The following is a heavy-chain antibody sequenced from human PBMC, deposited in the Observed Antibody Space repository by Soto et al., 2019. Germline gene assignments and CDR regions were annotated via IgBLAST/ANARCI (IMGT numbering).Heavy chain of an antibody. CDR3: ARDPWYYYDSSLSSITYFAY. J-gene: IGHJ4*02. CDR1: GYTFTSYY. V-gene: IGHV1-46*01. CDR2: INPSGGST. D-gene: IGHD3-22*01. Sequence: QVQLVQSGAEVKKPGASVKVSCKASGYTFTSYYMHWVRQAPGQGLEWMGIINPSGGSTSYAQKFQRRVTMTRDTSTSTFYMELSSLRSEDTAVYYCARDPWYYYDSSLSSITYFAYWGQGTLVTVSS.